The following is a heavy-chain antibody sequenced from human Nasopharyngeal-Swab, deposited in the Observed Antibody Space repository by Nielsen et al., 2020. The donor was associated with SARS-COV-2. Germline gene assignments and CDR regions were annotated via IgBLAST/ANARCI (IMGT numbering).Heavy chain of an antibody. V-gene: IGHV1-24*01. CDR2: FDPEDGET. CDR1: GSTLTEIS. J-gene: IGHJ3*02. D-gene: IGHD3-22*01. Sequence: ASVKVSCKVSGSTLTEISMHWVRQAHGRGLEWMGGFDPEDGETIYAQKFQGRVTMTEDTSIDTAYMELRSLRSEDTAVYYCARAYYSDSRGYYDAFDIWGQGIMVTVSS. CDR3: ARAYYSDSRGYYDAFDI.